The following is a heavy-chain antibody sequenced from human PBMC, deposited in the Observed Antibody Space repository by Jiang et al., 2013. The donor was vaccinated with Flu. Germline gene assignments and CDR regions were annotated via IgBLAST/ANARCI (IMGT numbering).Heavy chain of an antibody. CDR2: TYYRSKWYN. J-gene: IGHJ2*01. V-gene: IGHV6-1*01. D-gene: IGHD6-13*01. CDR3: ARDSGQQLVHSTGYFDL. Sequence: QTLSLTCAISGDSVSSNSAAWNWIRQSPSRGLEWLGRTYYRSKWYNDYAVSVKSRITINPDTSKNQFSLQLNSVTPEDTVVYYCARDSGQQLVHSTGYFDLWGRGTLVTVSS. CDR1: GDSVSSNSAA.